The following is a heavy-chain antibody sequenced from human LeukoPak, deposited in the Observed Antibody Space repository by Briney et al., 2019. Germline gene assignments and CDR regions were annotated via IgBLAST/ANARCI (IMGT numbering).Heavy chain of an antibody. CDR3: ARDKGLPQAFDI. J-gene: IGHJ3*02. V-gene: IGHV4-59*01. CDR1: GGSISSFY. CDR2: ISYSGTT. D-gene: IGHD5/OR15-5a*01. Sequence: KPSETLSLTCTVSGGSISSFYWSWIRQPPGKGLEYIGYISYSGTTSYNPSLESRVTISVDTSKNQFSLRLTSVTAADTAVYYCARDKGLPQAFDIWGQGTMVTVSS.